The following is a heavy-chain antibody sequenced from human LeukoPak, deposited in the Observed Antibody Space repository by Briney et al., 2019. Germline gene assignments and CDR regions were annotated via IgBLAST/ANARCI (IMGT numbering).Heavy chain of an antibody. CDR1: GFTFSSYG. CDR2: ISYDGSNK. CDR3: AKDLDYGDYGGPDY. J-gene: IGHJ4*02. D-gene: IGHD4-17*01. V-gene: IGHV3-30*18. Sequence: GGSLRLSCAASGFTFSSYGMHWVRQAPGKGLEWVAVISYDGSNKYYADSVKGRFTISRDNSKNTLYLQMNSLRAEDTAVYYCAKDLDYGDYGGPDYWGQGTLVTVSS.